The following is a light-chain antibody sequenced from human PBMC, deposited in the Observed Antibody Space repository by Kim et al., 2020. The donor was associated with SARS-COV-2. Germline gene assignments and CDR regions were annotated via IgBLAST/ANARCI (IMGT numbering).Light chain of an antibody. V-gene: IGKV3-15*01. CDR1: QSVSNN. Sequence: PATLSVSPGERATLSCRASQSVSNNLAWYQQKPGQAPRLLIYGASTRATGIPTRFSGSGSGTEFTLTISSLQSEDLAVYYCQQYNKFGQGTKLEI. CDR2: GAS. CDR3: QQYNK. J-gene: IGKJ2*01.